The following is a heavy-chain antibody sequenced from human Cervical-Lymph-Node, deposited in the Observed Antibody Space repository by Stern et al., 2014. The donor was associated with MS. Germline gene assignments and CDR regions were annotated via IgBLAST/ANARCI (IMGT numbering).Heavy chain of an antibody. V-gene: IGHV4-39*01. CDR2: IYYSGST. J-gene: IGHJ4*02. Sequence: QVQLQESGPGLVKPSETLSLTCTVSGGSISSSSYYWGWIRQPPGKGLEGIGSIYYSGSTYYNPSLKSRVTISVDTSKNQFSLKLSSVTAADTAVYYCARRYLGEAAAVIHFDYWGQGTLVTVSS. CDR1: GGSISSSSYY. D-gene: IGHD6-13*01. CDR3: ARRYLGEAAAVIHFDY.